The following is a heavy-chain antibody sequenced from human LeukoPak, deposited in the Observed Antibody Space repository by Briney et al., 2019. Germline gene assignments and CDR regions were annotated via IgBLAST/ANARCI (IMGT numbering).Heavy chain of an antibody. Sequence: PSETLSLTCTVSGGSISSYYWSWIRQPAGKGLEWIGRIYTSGSTNYNPSLKSRVTISVDTSKNQFSLKLSSVTAADTAAYYCARAYDSSGYYYVGRPKKSYYFDYWGQGTLVTVSS. J-gene: IGHJ4*02. CDR3: ARAYDSSGYYYVGRPKKSYYFDY. D-gene: IGHD3-22*01. CDR2: IYTSGST. V-gene: IGHV4-4*07. CDR1: GGSISSYY.